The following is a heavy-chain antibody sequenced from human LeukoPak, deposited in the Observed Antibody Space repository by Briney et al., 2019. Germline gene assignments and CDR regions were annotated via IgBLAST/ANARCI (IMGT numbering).Heavy chain of an antibody. CDR2: IYPGDSDT. V-gene: IGHV5-51*01. J-gene: IGHJ4*02. CDR1: GYIFTDYW. CDR3: ARHRAYYYDSSGYQGADY. Sequence: PGESLKISCKVSGYIFTDYWIGWVRQMPGKGLEWMGTIYPGDSDTRYSPSFQGQVTISADKSISTAYLQWSSLKASDTAMYYCARHRAYYYDSSGYQGADYWGQGTLVTVSS. D-gene: IGHD3-22*01.